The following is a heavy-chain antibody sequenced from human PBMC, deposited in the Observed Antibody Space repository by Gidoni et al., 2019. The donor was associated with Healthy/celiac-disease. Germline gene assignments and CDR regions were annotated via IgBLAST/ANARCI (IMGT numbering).Heavy chain of an antibody. J-gene: IGHJ4*02. CDR2: INAGNGNT. D-gene: IGHD3-3*01. V-gene: IGHV1-3*01. Sequence: QVQLVQSGAEVKKPGASVQVSCKASGYTFTSYAMHWVRQAPGQRLEWMGWINAGNGNTKYSQKFQGRVTITRDTSASTAYMELSSLRSEDTAVYYCARATIFGVVILPLDYWGQGTLVTVSS. CDR1: GYTFTSYA. CDR3: ARATIFGVVILPLDY.